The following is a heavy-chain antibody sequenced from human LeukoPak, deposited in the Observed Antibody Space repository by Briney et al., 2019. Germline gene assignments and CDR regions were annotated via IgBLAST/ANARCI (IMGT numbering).Heavy chain of an antibody. Sequence: GGSLRLSCAASGFTFSSYWMSWVRQAPEKGLEWVANIKQDGSEKYYVDSVKGRFTISRDNAKNSLYLQMNSLRAEDTAVYYCARERGGYSYGLDAFDIWGQGTMVTVSS. CDR2: IKQDGSEK. J-gene: IGHJ3*02. V-gene: IGHV3-7*01. D-gene: IGHD5-18*01. CDR1: GFTFSSYW. CDR3: ARERGGYSYGLDAFDI.